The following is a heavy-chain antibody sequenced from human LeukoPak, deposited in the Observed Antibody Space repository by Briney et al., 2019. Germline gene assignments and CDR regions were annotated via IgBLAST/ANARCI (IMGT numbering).Heavy chain of an antibody. CDR1: GFTFSSYE. J-gene: IGHJ6*04. V-gene: IGHV3-48*03. CDR3: AELGITMIGGV. D-gene: IGHD3-10*02. Sequence: GSLRLSCAASGFTFSSYEMNWVRQAPGKGLEWVSYISSSGSTIYYADSVKGRFTTSRDNAKNSLYLQMNSLRAEDTAVYYCAELGITMIGGVWGKGTTVTISS. CDR2: ISSSGSTI.